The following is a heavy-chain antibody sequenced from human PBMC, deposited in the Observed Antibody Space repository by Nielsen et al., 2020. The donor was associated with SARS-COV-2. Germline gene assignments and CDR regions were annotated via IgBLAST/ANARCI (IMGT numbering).Heavy chain of an antibody. CDR3: AKLPIAVAGITLDY. Sequence: GGSLRLSCVASGFTFSTYNMNWVRQAPGKGLEWVSAISRSSSDIYHADSVKGRFTISRDNAKNSLYLQMNSLRAEDTALYYCAKLPIAVAGITLDYWGQGTLVTVSS. CDR2: ISRSSSDI. D-gene: IGHD6-19*01. V-gene: IGHV3-21*04. J-gene: IGHJ4*02. CDR1: GFTFSTYN.